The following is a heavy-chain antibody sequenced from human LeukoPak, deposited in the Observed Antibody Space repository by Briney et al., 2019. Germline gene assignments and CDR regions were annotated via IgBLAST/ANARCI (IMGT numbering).Heavy chain of an antibody. D-gene: IGHD5-18*01. CDR2: INSDGSST. CDR3: ATNLRGYSYGLGFDY. J-gene: IGHJ4*02. CDR1: GFTFSSYW. Sequence: GGSLRLSCAASGFTFSSYWMHWVRHAPGKGLVWASRINSDGSSTNYADSVKGRFTVSRDNAKNTLYLQMNSLRAEDTAVYYCATNLRGYSYGLGFDYWGQGTLVTVSS. V-gene: IGHV3-74*01.